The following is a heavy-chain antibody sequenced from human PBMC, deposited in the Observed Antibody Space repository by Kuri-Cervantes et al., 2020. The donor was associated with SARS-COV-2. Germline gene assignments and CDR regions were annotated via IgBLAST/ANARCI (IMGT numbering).Heavy chain of an antibody. V-gene: IGHV3-48*02. CDR3: ARRYCSGGNCYFDY. CDR1: GFTFSSYN. CDR2: ISSSSSTI. D-gene: IGHD2-15*01. Sequence: AGSLRLSCAASGFTFSSYNMNWVRQAPGKGLEWVSYISSSSSTIYYADSVKGRFTISRDNAQNSLYLQMNSLRDEDTAVYYCARRYCSGGNCYFDYWGQGTPVTVSS. J-gene: IGHJ4*02.